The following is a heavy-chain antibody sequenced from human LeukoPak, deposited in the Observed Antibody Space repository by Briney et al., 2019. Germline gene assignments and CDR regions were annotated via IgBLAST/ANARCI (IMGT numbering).Heavy chain of an antibody. Sequence: GGSLRLSCAASGFTFSSYGMHWVRQAPGMGLEWVAVISYDGSNKYYADSVKGRFTISRDNSKNTLYLQMNSLRAEDTAVYYCAKDRGRYSYGLGYWGQGTLVTVSS. CDR1: GFTFSSYG. CDR3: AKDRGRYSYGLGY. V-gene: IGHV3-30*18. J-gene: IGHJ4*02. CDR2: ISYDGSNK. D-gene: IGHD5-18*01.